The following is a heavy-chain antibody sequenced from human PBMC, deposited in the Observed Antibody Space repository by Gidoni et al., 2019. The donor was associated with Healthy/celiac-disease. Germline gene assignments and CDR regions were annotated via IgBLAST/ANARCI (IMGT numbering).Heavy chain of an antibody. CDR2: IYTSGST. D-gene: IGHD2-2*01. CDR1: GGSIRTGSYY. J-gene: IGHJ6*02. CDR3: ARDRKSRHTAAAGCQDDYYGMDV. Sequence: QVQLQDSGPGLVTPSQTLSLTCTATGGSIRTGSYYRSWIRQPAGKGLEGMGRIYTSGSTKYNPSLKSRVTRSVDTAKNQFSLKLSTVTAADTAVYYCARDRKSRHTAAAGCQDDYYGMDVWGQGTTVTVSS. V-gene: IGHV4-61*02.